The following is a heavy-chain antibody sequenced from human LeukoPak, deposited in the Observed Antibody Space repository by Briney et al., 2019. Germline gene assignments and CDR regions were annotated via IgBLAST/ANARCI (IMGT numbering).Heavy chain of an antibody. CDR2: IGTSGDT. CDR1: GFTFSSYD. V-gene: IGHV3-13*01. CDR3: ARGVSSGWPTAFDY. D-gene: IGHD6-19*01. J-gene: IGHJ4*02. Sequence: GEPLRLSCAASGFTFSSYDMHWVRHATGKGLEWVSAIGTSGDTYYPGSVKGRFTISRENAKNSLYLQMNSLRAGDTAVYYCARGVSSGWPTAFDYWGQGTLVTVSS.